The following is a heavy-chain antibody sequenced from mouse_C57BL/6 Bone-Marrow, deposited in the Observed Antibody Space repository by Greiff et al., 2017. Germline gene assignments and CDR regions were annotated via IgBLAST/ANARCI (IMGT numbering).Heavy chain of an antibody. CDR2: IDPSDSYT. D-gene: IGHD1-1*01. Sequence: VQLQQPGAELVKPGASVKLSCKASGYTFTSYWMQWVKQRPGQGLEWIGEIDPSDSYTYYTQKFQGQATFTVDTSSSTAYLQLSSLTSEDSAVYYCARCLFITTVFYWYWDVWVTETTVTVSS. CDR3: ARCLFITTVFYWYWDV. V-gene: IGHV1-50*01. J-gene: IGHJ1*03. CDR1: GYTFTSYW.